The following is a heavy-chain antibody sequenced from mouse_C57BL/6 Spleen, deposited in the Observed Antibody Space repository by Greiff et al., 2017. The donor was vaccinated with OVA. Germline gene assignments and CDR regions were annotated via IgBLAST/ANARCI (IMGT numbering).Heavy chain of an antibody. CDR2: IYPGSGST. CDR3: ARNYGYDGGYYFDY. CDR1: GYTFTSYW. D-gene: IGHD2-2*01. Sequence: VQLQQPGAELVKPGASVKMSCKASGYTFTSYWITWVKQRPGRGLEWIGDIYPGSGSTNYNEKFKSKATLTVDTSSSTAYMQLSSLTSEDSAVYYCARNYGYDGGYYFDYWGQGTTLTVSS. J-gene: IGHJ2*01. V-gene: IGHV1-55*01.